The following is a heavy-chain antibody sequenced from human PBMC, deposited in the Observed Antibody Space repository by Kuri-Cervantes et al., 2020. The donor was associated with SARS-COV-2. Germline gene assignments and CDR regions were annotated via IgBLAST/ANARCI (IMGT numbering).Heavy chain of an antibody. CDR2: VRGKANNYAT. V-gene: IGHV3-73*01. CDR3: TTLIDY. CDR1: GFLFSDSA. J-gene: IGHJ4*02. Sequence: GESLKISCEVSGFLFSDSAIHWARQASGKGLEWVGRVRGKANNYATAYAVSVKGRFTISRDDSKNMAYLQMNSLKTEDTAVYYCTTLIDYWGQGALVTVSS.